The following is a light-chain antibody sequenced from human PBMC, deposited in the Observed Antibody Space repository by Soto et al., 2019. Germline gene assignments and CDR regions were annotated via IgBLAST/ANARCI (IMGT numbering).Light chain of an antibody. CDR1: QSISRW. Sequence: DIQMTQSPSTLSVSVGDRVTITCRASQSISRWLGWYQQKPGKAPNLLIYDASTLESGVPSRFSGSGSGTEFTLTITSLQAYDFATYYCQQYNTYSSWTFGQGTKVEI. CDR3: QQYNTYSSWT. V-gene: IGKV1-5*01. CDR2: DAS. J-gene: IGKJ1*01.